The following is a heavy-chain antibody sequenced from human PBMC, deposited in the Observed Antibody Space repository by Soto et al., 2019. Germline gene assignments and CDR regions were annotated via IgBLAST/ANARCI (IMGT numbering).Heavy chain of an antibody. Sequence: ASVKVSCKASGYTFTSYYMHWVRQAPGQGLEWMGIINPSGGSTSYAQKFQGRVTMTRDTSTGTVYMELSSLRSEDTAVYYCARDLNPGIQLWFGKKHYYYYYGMDVWGQGTTVTVSS. CDR2: INPSGGST. CDR3: ARDLNPGIQLWFGKKHYYYYYGMDV. V-gene: IGHV1-46*01. CDR1: GYTFTSYY. D-gene: IGHD5-18*01. J-gene: IGHJ6*02.